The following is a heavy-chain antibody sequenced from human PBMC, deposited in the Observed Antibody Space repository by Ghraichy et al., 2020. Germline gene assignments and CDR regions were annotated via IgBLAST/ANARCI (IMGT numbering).Heavy chain of an antibody. J-gene: IGHJ4*02. CDR3: ARQAMDIVVVVSATFDY. D-gene: IGHD2-15*01. V-gene: IGHV4-39*01. CDR2: IYYSGST. Sequence: SETLSLTCTVSGDSISSSSDYWAWIRQPPGKGLEWIGSIYYSGSTYYNPSLKSRVTISVDTSENQFSLKLTSVTAADTAVYYCARQAMDIVVVVSATFDYWGQGALVTVFS. CDR1: GDSISSSSDY.